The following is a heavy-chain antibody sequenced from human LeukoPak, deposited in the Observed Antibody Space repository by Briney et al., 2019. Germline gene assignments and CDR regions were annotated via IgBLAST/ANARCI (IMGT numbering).Heavy chain of an antibody. CDR1: GFTFSRHA. V-gene: IGHV3-64*01. D-gene: IGHD3-22*01. CDR2: ISSNGGRT. Sequence: GGSLRLSCAASGFTFSRHAMHWVRQAPGKGLEYVSAISSNGGRTYYENSVKGRFTISRDNSKNTLYLQMGSLRAEDMAVYYCARDFVHYYDSSGFEYYFDFWGQGTLVTVSS. CDR3: ARDFVHYYDSSGFEYYFDF. J-gene: IGHJ4*02.